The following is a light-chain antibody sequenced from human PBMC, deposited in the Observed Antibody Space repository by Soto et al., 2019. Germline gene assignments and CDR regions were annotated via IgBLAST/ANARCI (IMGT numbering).Light chain of an antibody. CDR2: QDS. Sequence: SSELTQPPSVSVSPGQTASITCSGDKLGDKYACWYQQKPGQSPVLVIYQDSKRPSGIPERFSGSNSGNTATLTISGTQAMDEADYYCQACDSSILVVFVGGTKLTVL. J-gene: IGLJ2*01. CDR1: KLGDKY. V-gene: IGLV3-1*01. CDR3: QACDSSILVV.